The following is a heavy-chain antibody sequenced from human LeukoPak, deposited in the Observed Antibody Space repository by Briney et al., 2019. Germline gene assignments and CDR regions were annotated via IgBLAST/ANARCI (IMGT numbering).Heavy chain of an antibody. V-gene: IGHV4-59*01. CDR1: GDSISSYY. CDR3: ARDYYGSGKGWFDP. Sequence: SETLSPTCTVSGDSISSYYWSWIRQPPGKGLEWIGYIFDNRNTKYNPSLKSRVSLSLDTSKNEFSLNLSSVTAADTAVYYCARDYYGSGKGWFDPWGQGTLVTVSS. J-gene: IGHJ5*02. D-gene: IGHD3-10*01. CDR2: IFDNRNT.